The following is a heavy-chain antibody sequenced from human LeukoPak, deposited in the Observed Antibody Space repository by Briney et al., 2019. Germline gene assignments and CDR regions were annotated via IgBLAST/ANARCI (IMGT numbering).Heavy chain of an antibody. D-gene: IGHD4/OR15-4a*01. V-gene: IGHV3-23*01. CDR1: GFTFSSYA. J-gene: IGHJ3*02. CDR2: ISGSGGST. Sequence: PGGSLRLSCAASGFTFSSYAMSWVRQAPGKGLEWVSAISGSGGSTYYADSVKGRFTISRDNSKNTLYLQMNSLRAEDTAVYYCAKADRLWWEYSVAFDIWGQGTMVTVSS. CDR3: AKADRLWWEYSVAFDI.